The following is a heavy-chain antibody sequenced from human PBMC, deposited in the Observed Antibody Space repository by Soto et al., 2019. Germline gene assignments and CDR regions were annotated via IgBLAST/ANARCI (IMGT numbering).Heavy chain of an antibody. J-gene: IGHJ4*02. CDR2: INAGNGNT. CDR1: GYTFTSYA. Sequence: AASVKVSCKASGYTFTSYAMHLVRQAPGQRLEWMGWINAGNGNTKYSQKFQGRVTITRDTSASTAYMELSSLRSEDTAVYYCARGIAPYYFDYWGQGTLVTVSS. D-gene: IGHD6-13*01. CDR3: ARGIAPYYFDY. V-gene: IGHV1-3*01.